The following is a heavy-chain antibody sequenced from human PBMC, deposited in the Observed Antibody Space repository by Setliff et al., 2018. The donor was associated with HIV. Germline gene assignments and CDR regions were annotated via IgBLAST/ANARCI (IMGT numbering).Heavy chain of an antibody. CDR1: GGSLSGYH. Sequence: SETLSLTCAVYGGSLSGYHWSWIRQSPEKGLEWIGEINHSGSTNYNPSLKSRVTISLDTSKTQFSLKLASVTAADTAVYYCARGQGAFPAPHYMDVWAKGTTVTVSS. V-gene: IGHV4-34*01. D-gene: IGHD3-16*01. CDR2: INHSGST. J-gene: IGHJ6*03. CDR3: ARGQGAFPAPHYMDV.